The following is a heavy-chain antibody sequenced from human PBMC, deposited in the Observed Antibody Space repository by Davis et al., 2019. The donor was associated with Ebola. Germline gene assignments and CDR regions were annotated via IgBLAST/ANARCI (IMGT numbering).Heavy chain of an antibody. CDR2: INPNDDST. CDR1: GYTFTSSY. CDR3: ARGSRNFFDSSGYYYRFDY. Sequence: ASVKVSCKASGYTFTSSYVHWVRQAPGQGLEWGGMINPNDDSTNYAQKFRGRVTMTRDTSTSTVYMELSSLRSDDTAVYYCARGSRNFFDSSGYYYRFDYWGQGTLVTVSS. V-gene: IGHV1-46*01. J-gene: IGHJ4*02. D-gene: IGHD3-22*01.